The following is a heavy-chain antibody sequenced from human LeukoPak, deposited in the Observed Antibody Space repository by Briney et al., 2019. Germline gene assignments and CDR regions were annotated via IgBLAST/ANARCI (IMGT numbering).Heavy chain of an antibody. CDR3: AKIMHYYGSGSYYND. CDR2: INPSGGST. D-gene: IGHD3-10*01. Sequence: ASVKVSCKASGYTFTSYYMHWVRQAPGQGLEWMGIINPSGGSTSYAQKFQGRVTMTRDTSTSTVYMELNSLRAEDTAVYYCAKIMHYYGSGSYYNDWGQGTLVTVSS. CDR1: GYTFTSYY. V-gene: IGHV1-46*01. J-gene: IGHJ4*02.